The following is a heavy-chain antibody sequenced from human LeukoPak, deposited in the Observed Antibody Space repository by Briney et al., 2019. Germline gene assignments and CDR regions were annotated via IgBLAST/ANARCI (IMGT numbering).Heavy chain of an antibody. CDR2: ISCSGSSI. CDR1: GFTFSSYE. CDR3: AELGITMIGGV. J-gene: IGHJ6*04. D-gene: IGHD3-10*02. Sequence: GGALRLSCAASGFTFSSYEMNWVRQAPGKGLAGVSYISCSGSSIYYPDSVKGRFTISRDNDKNSLYLQMNSLRAEDKAVYYCAELGITMIGGVWGKGTTVTISS. V-gene: IGHV3-48*03.